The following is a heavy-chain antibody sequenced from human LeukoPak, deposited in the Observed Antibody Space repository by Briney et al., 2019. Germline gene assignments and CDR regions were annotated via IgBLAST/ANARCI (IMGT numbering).Heavy chain of an antibody. CDR3: ARGKQWLGLYFDY. CDR2: IYYSGST. D-gene: IGHD6-19*01. J-gene: IGHJ4*02. CDR1: GGSISSSSYY. Sequence: SETLSLTCTVSGGSISSSSYYWGWIRQPPGKGLEWIGSIYYSGSTYYNPSLKSRVTISVDTSKNQFSLKLSSVTAADTAVYYCARGKQWLGLYFDYWGQGTLVTASS. V-gene: IGHV4-39*07.